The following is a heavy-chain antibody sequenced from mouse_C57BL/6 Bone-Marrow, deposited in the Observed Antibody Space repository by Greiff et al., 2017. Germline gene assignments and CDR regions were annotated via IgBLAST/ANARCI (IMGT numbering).Heavy chain of an antibody. D-gene: IGHD2-4*01. CDR1: GYTFTDYY. V-gene: IGHV1-26*01. CDR3: ARGDYDYEFDY. J-gene: IGHJ2*01. CDR2: INPNNGGT. Sequence: EVQLQQSGPELVKPGASVKISCKASGYTFTDYYMNWVKQSHGKSLEWIGDINPNNGGTSYNQKFKGKATWTVDKSSSTAYMELRSLTSEDSAVYYCARGDYDYEFDYWGQGTTLTVSS.